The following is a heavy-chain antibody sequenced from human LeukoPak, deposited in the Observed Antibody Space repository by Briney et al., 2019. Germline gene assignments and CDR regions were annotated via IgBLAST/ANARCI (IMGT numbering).Heavy chain of an antibody. D-gene: IGHD3-22*01. CDR2: INPNSGGT. J-gene: IGHJ4*02. CDR1: GYAFTGYY. V-gene: IGHV1-2*02. CDR3: ARGGPQYYYDSSGYYYL. Sequence: GASVKVSCKASGYAFTGYYMHWVRQAPGQGLEWMGWINPNSGGTNYAQKFQGRVTMTRDTSISTAYMELGRLRSDDTAVYYCARGGPQYYYDSSGYYYLWGQGTLVTVSS.